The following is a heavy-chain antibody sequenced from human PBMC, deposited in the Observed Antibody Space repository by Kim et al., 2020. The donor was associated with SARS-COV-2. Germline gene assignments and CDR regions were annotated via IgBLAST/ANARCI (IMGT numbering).Heavy chain of an antibody. CDR1: GFTFSSYA. CDR2: ISGSGGST. D-gene: IGHD2-2*01. V-gene: IGHV3-23*01. J-gene: IGHJ4*02. CDR3: AKSVTADCSSTSCYSLDY. Sequence: GGSLRLSCAASGFTFSSYAMSWVRQAPGKGLEWVSAISGSGGSTYYADSVKGRFTISRDNSKNTLYLQMNSLRAEDTAVYYCAKSVTADCSSTSCYSLDYWGQGTLVTVSS.